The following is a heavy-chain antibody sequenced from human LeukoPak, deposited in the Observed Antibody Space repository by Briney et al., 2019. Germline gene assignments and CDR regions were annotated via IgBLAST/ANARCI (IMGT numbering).Heavy chain of an antibody. V-gene: IGHV3-21*01. CDR2: ISATTIYR. J-gene: IGHJ4*02. Sequence: GGSLRLSCAASGFTFSNYDMTWVRQAPGKGLEWVSSISATTIYRFSAGSVRGRFTISRDNVENSLYLQMNDLRREDTAIYYCARIGLGRDAYNSFDYWGQGTLVIVSS. CDR3: ARIGLGRDAYNSFDY. CDR1: GFTFSNYD. D-gene: IGHD5-24*01.